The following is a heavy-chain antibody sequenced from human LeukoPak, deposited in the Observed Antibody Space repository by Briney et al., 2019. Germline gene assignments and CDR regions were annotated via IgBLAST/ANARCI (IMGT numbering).Heavy chain of an antibody. D-gene: IGHD3-16*02. CDR2: INHSGST. J-gene: IGHJ5*02. CDR3: ARGGYDYVWGSYLTWFDP. Sequence: SETLSLTCAVYGGSFSGYYWSWIRQPPGKGLEWIGEINHSGSTNYNPSLKSRVTISVDTSKNQFSLKLSSVTAADTAVYYCARGGYDYVWGSYLTWFDPWGQGTLVTVSS. CDR1: GGSFSGYY. V-gene: IGHV4-34*01.